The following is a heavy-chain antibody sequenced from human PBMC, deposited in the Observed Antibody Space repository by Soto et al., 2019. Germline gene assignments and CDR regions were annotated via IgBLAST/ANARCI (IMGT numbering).Heavy chain of an antibody. CDR1: GFTFSSYS. V-gene: IGHV3-21*01. CDR3: AREVRSGYSGPRAFDI. J-gene: IGHJ3*02. Sequence: GGSLRLSCAASGFTFSSYSMNWVRQAPGKGLEWVSSISSSSSYIYYADSVKGRFTISRDNAKNSLYLQMNSLRAEDTAVYYCAREVRSGYSGPRAFDIWGQGTMVTVSS. CDR2: ISSSSSYI. D-gene: IGHD5-12*01.